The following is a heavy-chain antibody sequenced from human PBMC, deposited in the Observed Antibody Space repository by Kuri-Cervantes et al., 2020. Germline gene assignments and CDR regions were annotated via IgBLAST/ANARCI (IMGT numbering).Heavy chain of an antibody. J-gene: IGHJ4*02. CDR2: INWNSGSI. V-gene: IGHV3-11*04. CDR1: GFTFSDYY. CDR3: TREVAGTHLFDH. Sequence: GESLKISCAASGFTFSDYYMSWIRQAPGKGLEWVSGINWNSGSIDYADSVKGRFTISRDNSRNTLYLQVDSLRGEDTAVYYCTREVAGTHLFDHWGQGTLVTVSS. D-gene: IGHD6-19*01.